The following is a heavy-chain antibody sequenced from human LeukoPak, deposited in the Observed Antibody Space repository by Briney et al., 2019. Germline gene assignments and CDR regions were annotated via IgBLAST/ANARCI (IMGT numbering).Heavy chain of an antibody. V-gene: IGHV1-58*01. D-gene: IGHD3-10*01. Sequence: SVKVSCKASGFTFTSSAVQWVRQARGQRLEWIGWIVVGSGNTNYAQKFQERVTITRDMSTSTAYMELGSLRSEDTAVYYCAAVLGSGSYLYYFDYWGQGTLVTVSS. J-gene: IGHJ4*02. CDR2: IVVGSGNT. CDR3: AAVLGSGSYLYYFDY. CDR1: GFTFTSSA.